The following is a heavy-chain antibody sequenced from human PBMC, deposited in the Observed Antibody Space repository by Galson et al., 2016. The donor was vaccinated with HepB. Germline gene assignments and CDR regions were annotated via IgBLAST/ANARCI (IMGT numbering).Heavy chain of an antibody. CDR1: NDSFSSGEYY. Sequence: SETLSLTCTVSNDSFSSGEYYWNWIRQPPGKGLEWIGSIYYTKHTYYNPSLKSRVTMSVDTSKNQFSLRLTSVTASDTAVYYCARHPTRIASRRNDWGQGILVTVTS. CDR2: IYYTKHT. D-gene: IGHD6-6*01. J-gene: IGHJ4*02. CDR3: ARHPTRIASRRND. V-gene: IGHV4-39*01.